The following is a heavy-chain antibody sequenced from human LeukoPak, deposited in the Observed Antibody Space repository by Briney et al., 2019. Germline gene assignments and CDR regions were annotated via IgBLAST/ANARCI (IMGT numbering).Heavy chain of an antibody. D-gene: IGHD2-15*01. J-gene: IGHJ4*02. V-gene: IGHV3-15*07. CDR1: GFTFSNAW. Sequence: GGSLRLSCAASGFTFSNAWMNWVRQAPGKGLEWVGRIKSKTDGGTTDYAAPVKGRFTISRDDSKNTLYLQMNSLKTEDTAVYYCITGGGYCSIGSCYSFNYLDYWGQGALVTVSS. CDR3: ITGGGYCSIGSCYSFNYLDY. CDR2: IKSKTDGGTT.